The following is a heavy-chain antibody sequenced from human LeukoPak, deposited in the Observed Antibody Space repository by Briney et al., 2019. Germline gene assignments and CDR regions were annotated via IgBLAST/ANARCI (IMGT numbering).Heavy chain of an antibody. CDR1: GFTFSSYA. CDR3: AKSGGGTYYYGSGSYAVAFDI. D-gene: IGHD3-10*01. CDR2: ISGSGGST. V-gene: IGHV3-23*01. J-gene: IGHJ3*02. Sequence: GGSLRLSXAAPGFTFSSYAMSWVRQAPGKGLEWVSAISGSGGSTYYADSVKGRFTISRDNSKNTLYLQMNSLRAEDTAVYYCAKSGGGTYYYGSGSYAVAFDIWGQGPMVTVSS.